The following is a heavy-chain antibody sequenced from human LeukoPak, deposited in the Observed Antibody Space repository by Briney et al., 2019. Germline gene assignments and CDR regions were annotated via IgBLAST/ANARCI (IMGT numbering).Heavy chain of an antibody. D-gene: IGHD1-26*01. CDR2: NYTSGSS. V-gene: IGHV4-61*02. J-gene: IGHJ4*02. Sequence: SQTLSLTCTVSGCSISSGSYYWSWIRQPAGKGLEWIGRNYTSGSSYYNPSVKSRVTISVDTSKNQFSLKLSSVTAADTAVYYCAREVGAGPLVWGQGTLVTVSS. CDR3: AREVGAGPLV. CDR1: GCSISSGSYY.